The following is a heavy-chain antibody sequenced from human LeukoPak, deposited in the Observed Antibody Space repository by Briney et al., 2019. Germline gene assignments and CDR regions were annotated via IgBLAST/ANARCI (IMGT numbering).Heavy chain of an antibody. CDR2: INTDGSST. V-gene: IGHV3-74*01. Sequence: PGGSLRLSCAASGFTFDDYAMHWVRQAPGKGLVWVSRINTDGSSTSYADSVKGRFTISRDNAKNTLYLQMNSLRAEDTAVYFCARLAAAGLYFDYWGQGTLVTVSS. CDR3: ARLAAAGLYFDY. CDR1: GFTFDDYA. D-gene: IGHD6-13*01. J-gene: IGHJ4*02.